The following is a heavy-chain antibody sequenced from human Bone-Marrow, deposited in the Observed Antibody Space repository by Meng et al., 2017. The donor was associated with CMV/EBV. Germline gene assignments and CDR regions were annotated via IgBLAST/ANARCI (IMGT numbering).Heavy chain of an antibody. CDR3: ARGYSYGYDYYYYYGMDV. CDR2: ISSSSSYI. CDR1: GFTFSSYS. V-gene: IGHV3-21*01. D-gene: IGHD5-18*01. J-gene: IGHJ6*01. Sequence: GESLKISCAASGFTFSSYSMNWVRQAPGKGLEWVSSISSSSSYIYYADSVKGRFTISRDNSKNTLYLQMNSLRAEDTAVYYCARGYSYGYDYYYYYGMDVWGQGTTVTVSS.